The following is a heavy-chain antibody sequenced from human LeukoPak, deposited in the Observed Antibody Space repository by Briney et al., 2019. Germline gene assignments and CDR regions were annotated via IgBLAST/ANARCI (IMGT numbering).Heavy chain of an antibody. CDR1: GFTFDYYA. J-gene: IGHJ5*02. Sequence: GGSLRLSCAASGFTFDYYAMHWVRQVPGKGLEWVSLIRWDGGSSYYADSVKGRFTVSRDNSKSSLFLQMNSLRPEDTALYYCAKDILSAGYSSLDHWGQGTLVTVSS. CDR3: AKDILSAGYSSLDH. V-gene: IGHV3-43D*03. D-gene: IGHD6-19*01. CDR2: IRWDGGSS.